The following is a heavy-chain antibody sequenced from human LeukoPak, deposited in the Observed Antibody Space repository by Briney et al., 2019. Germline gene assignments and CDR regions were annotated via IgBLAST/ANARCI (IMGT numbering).Heavy chain of an antibody. Sequence: GGSLRLSCAASGFTFSSYAMHWVRQAPGKGLEWVAVISYDGGNKFYADSVKGRFTISRDNAKNSLYLQMNSLRAEDTAVYYCASTTPFNYYDSSGYYPDVDYWGQGTLVTVSS. CDR3: ASTTPFNYYDSSGYYPDVDY. V-gene: IGHV3-30*03. CDR1: GFTFSSYA. D-gene: IGHD3-22*01. CDR2: ISYDGGNK. J-gene: IGHJ4*02.